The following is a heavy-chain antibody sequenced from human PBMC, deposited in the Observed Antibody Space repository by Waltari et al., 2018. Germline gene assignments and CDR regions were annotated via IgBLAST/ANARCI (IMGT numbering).Heavy chain of an antibody. D-gene: IGHD2-15*01. CDR2: ISGSGGST. Sequence: EVQLVESGGGLVQPGGSLRLSCAASGFTFSSYAMSLVRQAPGKGLEWVSAISGSGGSTYYADSVKGRFTISRDNSKNTLYLQMNSLRAEDTAVYYCARIRRYCSGGSCFNWFDPWGQGTLVTVSS. V-gene: IGHV3-23*04. CDR1: GFTFSSYA. J-gene: IGHJ5*02. CDR3: ARIRRYCSGGSCFNWFDP.